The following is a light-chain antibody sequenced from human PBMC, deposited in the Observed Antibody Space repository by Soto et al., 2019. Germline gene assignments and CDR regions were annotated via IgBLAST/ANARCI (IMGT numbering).Light chain of an antibody. CDR1: QTINNNY. CDR2: GAS. Sequence: EIVLTQSPGTLSLSPGERATLSCRASQTINNNYLAWYQQKLGQAPRLLISGASRRATGIPDRFSGSGSGTDFTLTISRLEPDDFAVYYCQQYSSSPRITFGQGTRLEIK. J-gene: IGKJ5*01. V-gene: IGKV3-20*01. CDR3: QQYSSSPRIT.